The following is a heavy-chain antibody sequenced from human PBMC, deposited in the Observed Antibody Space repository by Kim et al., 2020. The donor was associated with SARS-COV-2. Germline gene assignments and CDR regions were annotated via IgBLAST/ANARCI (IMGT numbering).Heavy chain of an antibody. CDR1: GFTFSSYA. CDR3: ARDKAVGEYSSSAQVGWGKIFDY. Sequence: GGSLRLSCAASGFTFSSYAMHWVRQAPGKGLEWVAVISYDGSNKYYVDSVKGRFTISRDNSKNTLYLQMNSLRAEDTAVYYCARDKAVGEYSSSAQVGWGKIFDYWGQGTLVTVSS. J-gene: IGHJ4*02. V-gene: IGHV3-30*04. CDR2: ISYDGSNK. D-gene: IGHD6-13*01.